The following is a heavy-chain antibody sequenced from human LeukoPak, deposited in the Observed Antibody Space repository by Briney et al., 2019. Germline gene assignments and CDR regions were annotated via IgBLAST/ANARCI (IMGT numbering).Heavy chain of an antibody. CDR3: ASTPSGSSAWYYSDK. CDR2: IYYSGNT. D-gene: IGHD6-19*01. CDR1: GGSISSSSDY. Sequence: KPSETLSLTCTVSGGSISSSSDYWGWIRQPPGKGLEWIGSIYYSGNTYYNPSLKSRVTISVDTSKKQFSLKLSSVTAADTAVYYCASTPSGSSAWYYSDKWGQGTLVTVSS. J-gene: IGHJ4*02. V-gene: IGHV4-39*01.